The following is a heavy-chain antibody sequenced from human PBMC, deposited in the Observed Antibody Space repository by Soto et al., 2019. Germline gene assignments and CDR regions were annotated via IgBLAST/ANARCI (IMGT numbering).Heavy chain of an antibody. CDR3: ARESAGSGKNNWFDP. D-gene: IGHD3-10*01. CDR2: IYYTGST. V-gene: IGHV4-59*02. CDR1: GGSVSSHY. Sequence: QVQLQESGPGLVRPSETLSLTCTVSGGSVSSHYWSWIRQPPGKGLEWIGYIYYTGSTYYNPSLKRRVTLALDTSRNQFMLQLDSVTAADTAVYYCARESAGSGKNNWFDPWGQGTLVTVSS. J-gene: IGHJ5*02.